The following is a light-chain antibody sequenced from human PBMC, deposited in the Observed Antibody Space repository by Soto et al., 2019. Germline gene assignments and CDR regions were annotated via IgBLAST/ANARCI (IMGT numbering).Light chain of an antibody. J-gene: IGKJ1*01. V-gene: IGKV3-15*01. CDR2: GAS. CDR3: KQYNKWPPWT. Sequence: EIVMTQSPATLSVSPGERATLSCRASQSVSSNLAWYQQKPGQAPRLLIYGASTRATGIPARFSGSGSGTEFTLTISSLQSEDFAVYYCKQYNKWPPWTFGQGTK. CDR1: QSVSSN.